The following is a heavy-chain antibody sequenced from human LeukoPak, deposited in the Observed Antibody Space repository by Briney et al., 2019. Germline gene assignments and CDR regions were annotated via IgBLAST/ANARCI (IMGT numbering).Heavy chain of an antibody. D-gene: IGHD6-13*01. CDR1: GYTFTSYG. CDR2: ISAYNGNT. CDR3: ARDVEPTAAGTPNGLDY. V-gene: IGHV1-18*01. Sequence: ASVKVSCKASGYTFTSYGISWERQAPGQGLEWMGWISAYNGNTNYAQKLQGRVTMTTDTSTSTAYMELRSLRSDDTAVYYCARDVEPTAAGTPNGLDYWGQGTLVTVSS. J-gene: IGHJ4*02.